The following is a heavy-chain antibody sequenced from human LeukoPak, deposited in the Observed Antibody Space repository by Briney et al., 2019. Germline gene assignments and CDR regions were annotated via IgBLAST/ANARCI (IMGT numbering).Heavy chain of an antibody. CDR1: GGTFSSYA. D-gene: IGHD5-18*01. V-gene: IGHV1-2*02. J-gene: IGHJ6*02. CDR2: INPNSGGT. Sequence: ASVKVSCKASGGTFSSYAISWVRQAPGQGLEWMGWINPNSGGTNYAQKFQGRVTMTRDTSISTAYMELSRLRSDDTAVYYCASVDTAMVIAGEGYYGMDVWGQGTTVTVSS. CDR3: ASVDTAMVIAGEGYYGMDV.